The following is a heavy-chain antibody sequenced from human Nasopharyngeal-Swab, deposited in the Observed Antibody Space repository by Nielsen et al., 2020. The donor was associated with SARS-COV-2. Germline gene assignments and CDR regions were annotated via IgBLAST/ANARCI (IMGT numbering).Heavy chain of an antibody. Sequence: GGSLRLSCAASGFTFSSYAMHWVRQAPGKGLEWVAVISYDGSNKYYADSVKGRFTISRDNAKNSLYLQMNSLRAEDTALYYCAKGDGLGATTASFDYWGQGTLVTVSS. V-gene: IGHV3-30*04. J-gene: IGHJ4*02. CDR2: ISYDGSNK. CDR1: GFTFSSYA. D-gene: IGHD5-24*01. CDR3: AKGDGLGATTASFDY.